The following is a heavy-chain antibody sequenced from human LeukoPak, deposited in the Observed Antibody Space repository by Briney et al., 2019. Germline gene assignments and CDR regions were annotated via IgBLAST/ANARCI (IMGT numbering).Heavy chain of an antibody. CDR1: GFTFSSYA. CDR3: AKEGIYYYDSSGYFGNFGG. J-gene: IGHJ4*02. Sequence: PGGSLRLSCAASGFTFSSYAMSWVRQAPGKGLEWVSAISGSGGSTYYADSVKGRFTISRDNSKNTLYLQMNSLRAEDTAVYYCAKEGIYYYDSSGYFGNFGGWGQGTLVTVSS. CDR2: ISGSGGST. D-gene: IGHD3-22*01. V-gene: IGHV3-23*01.